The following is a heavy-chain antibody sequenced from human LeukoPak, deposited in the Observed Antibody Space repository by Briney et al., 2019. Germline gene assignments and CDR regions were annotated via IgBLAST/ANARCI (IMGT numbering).Heavy chain of an antibody. CDR1: GYTFTGYY. CDR2: INLNSTGT. CDR3: ARDGGSAKQDALDI. J-gene: IGHJ3*02. Sequence: ASVKVSCKASGYTFTGYYMHWVRQAPGQGLEWMGWINLNSTGTNYAQNFQGRVTMTRDTSTNTAYMELTRLRSDDTAVFYCARDGGSAKQDALDIWGQGTMVTVSS. V-gene: IGHV1-2*02. D-gene: IGHD3-10*01.